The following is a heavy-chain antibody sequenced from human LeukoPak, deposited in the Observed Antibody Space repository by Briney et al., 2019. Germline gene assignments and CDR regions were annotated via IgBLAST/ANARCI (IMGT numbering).Heavy chain of an antibody. V-gene: IGHV1-69*04. CDR2: IIPILGIA. J-gene: IGHJ4*02. CDR1: GGTFSSYA. D-gene: IGHD3-22*01. Sequence: ASVKVSCKASGGTFSSYAISWVRQAPGQGLEWMGRIIPILGIANYAQKFQGRVTITADKSTSTAYMELSSLRPEDTAVYYCARGINYYDSSGYYYWGQGTMVTVSS. CDR3: ARGINYYDSSGYYY.